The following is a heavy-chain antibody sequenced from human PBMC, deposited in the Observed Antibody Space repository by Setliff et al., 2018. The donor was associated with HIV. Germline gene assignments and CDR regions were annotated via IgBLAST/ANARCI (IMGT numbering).Heavy chain of an antibody. Sequence: SVKVSCKPSGGTFNNFAISWVRQAPGQGLEWMGGIIPMFGRVNYAQKLQGRVTITADESTNTAYMELSSLRAEDTAVYFCARVPAGVAYSDYWGQGTLVTVSS. CDR2: IIPMFGRV. D-gene: IGHD2-15*01. J-gene: IGHJ4*02. V-gene: IGHV1-69*13. CDR1: GGTFNNFA. CDR3: ARVPAGVAYSDY.